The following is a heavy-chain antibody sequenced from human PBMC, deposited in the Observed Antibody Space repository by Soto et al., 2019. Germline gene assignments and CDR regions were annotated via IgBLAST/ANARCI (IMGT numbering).Heavy chain of an antibody. D-gene: IGHD5-18*01. J-gene: IGHJ4*02. CDR3: ARDECCPGGYSYGLDY. V-gene: IGHV1-69*12. CDR2: IIPIFGTA. CDR1: GGTFSSYA. Sequence: QVQLVQSGAEVKKPGSSVKVSCKASGGTFSSYAISWVRQAPGQGLVWLGGIIPIFGTANYAQKFQGRVTITAEESTSTAYMEVSSLRSEDTAVYYCARDECCPGGYSYGLDYWGQGTLVTVSS.